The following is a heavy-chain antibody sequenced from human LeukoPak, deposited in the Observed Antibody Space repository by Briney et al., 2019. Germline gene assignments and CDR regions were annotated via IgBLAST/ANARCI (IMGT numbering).Heavy chain of an antibody. CDR2: INHHSGFI. Sequence: GGSLRLSCAASGFAFNTYAMNWVRQAPGKGLEWVSSINHHSGFIYYADSVKGRYTISRDNAQSSLYLEMNSLRAEDTAVYYCARDHRYKKPSLAYRRFDLWGPGTLVTVSS. D-gene: IGHD2-2*02. V-gene: IGHV3-21*01. J-gene: IGHJ5*02. CDR3: ARDHRYKKPSLAYRRFDL. CDR1: GFAFNTYA.